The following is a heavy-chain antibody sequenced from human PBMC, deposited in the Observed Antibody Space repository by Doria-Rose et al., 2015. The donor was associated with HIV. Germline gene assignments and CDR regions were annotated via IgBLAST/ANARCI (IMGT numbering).Heavy chain of an antibody. V-gene: IGHV3-9*01. J-gene: IGHJ6*03. CDR3: AKAPIIGPKYYFYMDV. D-gene: IGHD3-3*01. CDR2: ISWDSGAK. CDR1: GFSFESYA. Sequence: VQLVQSGGGLVQPGRSLRLSCVGSGFSFESYAMHWVRPAPGKGLEWVAGISWDSGAKGNADSVEGRFTISRDNAKKSVYLEMRSLRPEDTAFYCCAKAPIIGPKYYFYMDVWGKGTSVTVSS.